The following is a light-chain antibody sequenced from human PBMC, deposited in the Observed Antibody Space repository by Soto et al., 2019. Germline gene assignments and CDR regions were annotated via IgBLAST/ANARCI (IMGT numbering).Light chain of an antibody. CDR2: DAS. Sequence: IVLTQSPATLSLSPGERATLSCRASQSVSSYLAWYQQKPGQAPRLLIYDASNRATGIPARFSGSGSGTEFTLTISSLKSEDFALYYCQQYHNLWTFGQGTKVDIK. CDR1: QSVSSY. CDR3: QQYHNLWT. V-gene: IGKV3-11*01. J-gene: IGKJ1*01.